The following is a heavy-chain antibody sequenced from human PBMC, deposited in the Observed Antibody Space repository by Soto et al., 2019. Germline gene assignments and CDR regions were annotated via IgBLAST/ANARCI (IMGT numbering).Heavy chain of an antibody. D-gene: IGHD3-22*01. CDR2: IKQDGSEK. Sequence: LRLSCAASGFTVSSYWMSWVRQAPGKGLEWVANIKQDGSEKYYVDSVKGRFTISRDNAKNSLYLQMNSLRAEDTAVYYCARERFYYYDSSGYYPDYWGQGTQVTVSS. V-gene: IGHV3-7*03. J-gene: IGHJ4*02. CDR1: GFTVSSYW. CDR3: ARERFYYYDSSGYYPDY.